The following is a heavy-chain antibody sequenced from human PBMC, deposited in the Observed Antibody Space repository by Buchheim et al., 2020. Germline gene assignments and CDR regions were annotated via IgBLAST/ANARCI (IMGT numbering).Heavy chain of an antibody. J-gene: IGHJ6*02. D-gene: IGHD2-15*01. CDR1: GFTFSGYW. V-gene: IGHV3-7*01. CDR2: IKQDGSEK. Sequence: VQLVESGGGLVQPGGSLRLSCAASGFTFSGYWMSWVRQAPGKGLEWVANIKQDGSEKYYVDSVKGRFTISRDNAKNSLYVQMNSLRAEDTAVYYCARDQGNEGDCSGDSCYYYYGLDVWGRGTT. CDR3: ARDQGNEGDCSGDSCYYYYGLDV.